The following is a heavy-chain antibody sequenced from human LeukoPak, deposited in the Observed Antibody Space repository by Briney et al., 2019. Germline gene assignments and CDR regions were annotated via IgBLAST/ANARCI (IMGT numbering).Heavy chain of an antibody. CDR3: AKDPNGDYVGAFDG. V-gene: IGHV3-23*01. D-gene: IGHD4-17*01. CDR1: GFTINIYA. CDR2: ITVNGGGI. Sequence: GGSLRLSCAPSGFTINIYAMTWVRQAPGKGLGWVSSITVNGGGISYADSVKGRFTISRDNSKNTLYLQMNSLRAEDTAVYYCAKDPNGDYVGAFDGWDQGTRVTVSS. J-gene: IGHJ3*01.